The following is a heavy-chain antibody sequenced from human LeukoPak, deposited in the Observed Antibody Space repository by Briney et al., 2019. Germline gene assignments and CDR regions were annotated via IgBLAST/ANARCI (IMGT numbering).Heavy chain of an antibody. CDR1: GFTFSSYA. D-gene: IGHD6-19*01. Sequence: PGGSLRLSCAASGFTFSSYAMSWVRQAPGKGLEWVSAISGGGGSTYYADSVKGRFTISRDNSKNTLYLQMNSLRAEDTAVYYCAKSTKIAVAGSGGGYYFDYWGQGTLVTVSS. V-gene: IGHV3-23*01. CDR2: ISGGGGST. J-gene: IGHJ4*02. CDR3: AKSTKIAVAGSGGGYYFDY.